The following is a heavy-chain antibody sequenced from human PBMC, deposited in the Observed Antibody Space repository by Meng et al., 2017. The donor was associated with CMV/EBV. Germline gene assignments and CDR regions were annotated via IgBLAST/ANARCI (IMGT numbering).Heavy chain of an antibody. CDR1: GFTFSSYW. J-gene: IGHJ3*02. V-gene: IGHV3-23*01. CDR2: ISGSGGST. Sequence: GESLKISCAASGFTFSSYWMSWVRQAPGKVLEWVSAISGSGGSTYYADSVKGWFTISRDNSKNTLYLQMNSLRAEDTAVYYCAKDLGGITIFGVVTPNHDAFDIWGQGTMVTVSS. CDR3: AKDLGGITIFGVVTPNHDAFDI. D-gene: IGHD3-3*01.